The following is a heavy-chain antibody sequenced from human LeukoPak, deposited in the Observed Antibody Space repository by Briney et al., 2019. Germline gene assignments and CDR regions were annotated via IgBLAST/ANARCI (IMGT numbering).Heavy chain of an antibody. Sequence: ASVKVSCKVSGYTFTAYYMHWVRQAPGQGLEWMGRINPNSGNTNYAQKFQGRVTMTRDTSISTAYMELSRLRSDDTAVYYCARGNSISLFEWGQGTLVTVSS. CDR1: GYTFTAYY. CDR2: INPNSGNT. J-gene: IGHJ4*02. D-gene: IGHD6-6*01. V-gene: IGHV1-2*06. CDR3: ARGNSISLFE.